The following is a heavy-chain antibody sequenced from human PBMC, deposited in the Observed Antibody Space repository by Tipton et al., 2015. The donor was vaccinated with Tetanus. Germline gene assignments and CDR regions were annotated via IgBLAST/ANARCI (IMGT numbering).Heavy chain of an antibody. J-gene: IGHJ5*01. V-gene: IGHV4-30-2*06. D-gene: IGHD3-10*01. CDR1: GGSINNGAYT. CDR3: ARSHGSGGLLWFDS. CDR2: IFHTGGT. Sequence: LACTVSGGSINNGAYTWSWIRQSPGKGLEWIGYIFHTGGTYYNPSLKSRVTISVDGPKNQFSLNLKSVTAADTAVYYCARSHGSGGLLWFDSWGQGTLVTVSS.